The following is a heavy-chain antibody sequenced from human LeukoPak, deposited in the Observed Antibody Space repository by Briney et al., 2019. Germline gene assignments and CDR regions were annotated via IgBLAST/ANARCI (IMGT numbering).Heavy chain of an antibody. CDR3: ARVPLYDSNYYYCMDV. CDR2: ISSSSSYI. J-gene: IGHJ6*03. CDR1: GFTFSSYS. Sequence: GGSLRLSCAASGFTFSSYSMNWVRQAPGKGLEWVSSISSSSSYIYYADSVKGRFTISRDNAKNSLYLQMNSLRAEDTAVYCCARVPLYDSNYYYCMDVWGKGTTVTVSS. D-gene: IGHD3-3*01. V-gene: IGHV3-21*01.